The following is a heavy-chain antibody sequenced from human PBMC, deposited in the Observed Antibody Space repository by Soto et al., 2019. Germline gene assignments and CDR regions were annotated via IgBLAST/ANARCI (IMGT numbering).Heavy chain of an antibody. CDR3: ASLVVAANPSWFDP. V-gene: IGHV4-34*01. CDR2: INHSGST. CDR1: GGSFSGYY. Sequence: QVQLQQCGAGLLKPSETLSLTCAVYGGSFSGYYWSWIRQPPGKGLEWIGEINHSGSTNYNPSLKSRVTISVDTSKNQFSLKLSSVTAADTAVYYCASLVVAANPSWFDPWGQGTLVTVSS. D-gene: IGHD2-15*01. J-gene: IGHJ5*02.